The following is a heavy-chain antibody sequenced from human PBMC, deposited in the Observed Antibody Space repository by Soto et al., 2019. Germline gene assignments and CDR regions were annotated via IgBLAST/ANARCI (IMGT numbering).Heavy chain of an antibody. D-gene: IGHD1-1*01. CDR2: SHYSGRT. CDR1: GGSINSSPYY. Sequence: QLQLQESGPGLVKASETLSLTCTVSGGSINSSPYYWGWIRQTPGKGLEWIGSSHYSGRTYYNPSCRSPVTESVDTSTNPFSIRIEHGTATDPAVYYSAISWGPSNCARFPTAFDSSGQGTAVTVSS. J-gene: IGHJ3*02. V-gene: IGHV4-39*01. CDR3: AISWGPSNCARFPTAFDS.